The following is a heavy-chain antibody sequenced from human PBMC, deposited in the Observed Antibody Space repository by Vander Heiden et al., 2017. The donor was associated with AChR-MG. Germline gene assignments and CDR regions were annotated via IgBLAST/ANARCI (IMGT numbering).Heavy chain of an antibody. V-gene: IGHV4-30-2*01. D-gene: IGHD7-27*01. CDR3: ASRTGDL. J-gene: IGHJ4*02. CDR2: IYQRWIT. CDR1: GGSISSGGYS. Sequence: QLQLQESGSGLVKPSQTLSLTCAVSGGSISSGGYSWSWIRQPPGKGLEWIGYIYQRWITYYNPSLKSRVTRSVDRSKNQFSLKLSSVTAADTAGYYCASRTGDLWGQGTLVTVSS.